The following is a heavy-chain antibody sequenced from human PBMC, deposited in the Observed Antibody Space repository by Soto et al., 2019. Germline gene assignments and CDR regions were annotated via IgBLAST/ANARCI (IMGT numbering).Heavy chain of an antibody. D-gene: IGHD3-16*01. CDR1: GGSISSYY. V-gene: IGHV4-4*07. Sequence: QVQLQESGPGLVKPSETLSLTCTVSGGSISSYYWCWTRQPAGKGLEWIGRFYPTRKTNYNPSLQSRLTMSPGTSRNQFSLNLTSVTAADTAVYYCARCGLDYGMDVWGQGTTVTVSS. CDR2: FYPTRKT. CDR3: ARCGLDYGMDV. J-gene: IGHJ6*02.